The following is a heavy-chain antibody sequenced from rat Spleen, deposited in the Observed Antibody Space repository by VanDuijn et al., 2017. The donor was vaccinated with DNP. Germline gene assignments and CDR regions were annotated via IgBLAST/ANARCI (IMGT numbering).Heavy chain of an antibody. V-gene: IGHV5-58*01. J-gene: IGHJ2*01. CDR2: IKTGGGST. CDR1: GFTFSNYW. Sequence: EVQLVETGGGLVQPGGSLKLSCVASGFTFSNYWMYWIRQAPGKGLEWVASIKTGGGSTYYPDSVKGRFTISRDNAENTVYLQMNSLRSEDTATYYCTRDLHFGYNYAFDYWGQGVMVSVSS. D-gene: IGHD1-4*01. CDR3: TRDLHFGYNYAFDY.